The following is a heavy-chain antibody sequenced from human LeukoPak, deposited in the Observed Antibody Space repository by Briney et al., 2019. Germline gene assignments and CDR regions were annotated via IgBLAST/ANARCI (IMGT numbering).Heavy chain of an antibody. CDR3: ARELLPFDY. CDR2: IYYSGST. D-gene: IGHD2-21*02. V-gene: IGHV4-59*01. Sequence: PSETLSHTCTVSGGSISSYYWSWIRQPPGKGLEWIGYIYYSGSTNYNPSLKSRVTISVDTSKNQFSLKLSSVTAADTAVYYCARELLPFDYWGQGTLVTVSS. J-gene: IGHJ4*02. CDR1: GGSISSYY.